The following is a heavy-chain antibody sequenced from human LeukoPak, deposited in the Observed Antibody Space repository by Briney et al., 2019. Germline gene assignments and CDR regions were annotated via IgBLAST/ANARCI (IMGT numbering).Heavy chain of an antibody. J-gene: IGHJ5*02. Sequence: GGSLRLSCAASGFTFSSYSMNWVRQAPGKGLEWVSSISSSSSYIYYADSVKGRFTISRDNAKNSLYLQMNSLRAEDTAVYYCARARLVGYDSSGYYYAWGQGTLVTVSS. D-gene: IGHD3-22*01. V-gene: IGHV3-21*01. CDR2: ISSSSSYI. CDR3: ARARLVGYDSSGYYYA. CDR1: GFTFSSYS.